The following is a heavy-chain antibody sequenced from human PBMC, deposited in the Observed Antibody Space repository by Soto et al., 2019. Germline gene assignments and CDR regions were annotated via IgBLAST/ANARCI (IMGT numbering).Heavy chain of an antibody. CDR3: AKGPTYYYDSSGYYS. D-gene: IGHD3-22*01. V-gene: IGHV3-23*01. Sequence: GGSLRLSCAASGFTFSSYAMSWVRQAPGKGLEWVSAISGSGGSTYHADSVKGRFTISRDNSKNTLYLQMNSLRAEDTAVYYCAKGPTYYYDSSGYYSWGQGTLVTVSS. CDR1: GFTFSSYA. CDR2: ISGSGGST. J-gene: IGHJ4*02.